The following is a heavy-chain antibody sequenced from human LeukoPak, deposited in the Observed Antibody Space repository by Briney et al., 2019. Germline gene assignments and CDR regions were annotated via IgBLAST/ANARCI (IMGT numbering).Heavy chain of an antibody. V-gene: IGHV4-34*01. CDR1: GGSFSGYY. Sequence: SETQSLTCAVYGGSFSGYYWSWIRQPPGKGLEWIGEINHSGSTNYNPSLKSRVTISVDTSKNQFSLKLSSVTAADTAVYYCARGRGYCSGGSCYSVGGIDYWGQGTLVTVSS. CDR3: ARGRGYCSGGSCYSVGGIDY. D-gene: IGHD2-15*01. CDR2: INHSGST. J-gene: IGHJ4*02.